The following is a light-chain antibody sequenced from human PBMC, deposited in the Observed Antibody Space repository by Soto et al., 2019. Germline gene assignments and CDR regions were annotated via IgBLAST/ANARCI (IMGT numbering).Light chain of an antibody. V-gene: IGLV2-8*01. Sequence: QSALPQPPSASGSPGQSVTISCTGTSSDVGGYDYVSWYQQHPGKAPKLMIYEVTIRPSGVSDRFSGSKSGNTASLTVSGLQAEDEADYYCSSYTGGSPSYVFGTGTKVTVL. CDR1: SSDVGGYDY. J-gene: IGLJ1*01. CDR3: SSYTGGSPSYV. CDR2: EVT.